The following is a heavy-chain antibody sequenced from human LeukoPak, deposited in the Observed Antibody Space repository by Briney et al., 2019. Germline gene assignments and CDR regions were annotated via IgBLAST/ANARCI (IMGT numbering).Heavy chain of an antibody. Sequence: GGSLRLSCAASGFTFSNFWMHWVRQAPGKGLVWVALIYGDGSFTRYADSVKGRFTISRDNAKNTVYVQVNSLGTEDTAAYYCAKGSYYDSSGSFYFDYWGQGTLVTVSS. CDR3: AKGSYYDSSGSFYFDY. CDR2: IYGDGSFT. CDR1: GFTFSNFW. J-gene: IGHJ4*02. D-gene: IGHD3-22*01. V-gene: IGHV3-74*01.